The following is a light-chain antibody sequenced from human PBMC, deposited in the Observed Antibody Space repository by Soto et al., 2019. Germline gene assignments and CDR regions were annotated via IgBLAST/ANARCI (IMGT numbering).Light chain of an antibody. CDR1: SGHSSYI. CDR2: LEGSGSY. Sequence: QSVLTQSSSASASLGSSVKLTCTLSSGHSSYIIAWHQQQPGKAPRYLMKLEGSGSYNKGSGVPDRFSGSSSGADRYLTISNLQFEDEADYYCETWDSNTHWVFGGGTKVTVL. CDR3: ETWDSNTHWV. V-gene: IGLV4-60*02. J-gene: IGLJ3*02.